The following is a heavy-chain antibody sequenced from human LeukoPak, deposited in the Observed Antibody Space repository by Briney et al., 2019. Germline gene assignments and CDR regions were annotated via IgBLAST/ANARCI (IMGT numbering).Heavy chain of an antibody. Sequence: PGGSLRLSCAASGFTFSSYGMHWVRQAPGKGLEWVAFIRYDGSNKYYVGSVKGRFTISRDNSKNTLYLQMNSLRAEDTAVYYCAKGSGWEVSYYYYYYMDVWGKGTTVTISS. CDR3: AKGSGWEVSYYYYYYMDV. V-gene: IGHV3-30*02. CDR1: GFTFSSYG. D-gene: IGHD1-26*01. J-gene: IGHJ6*03. CDR2: IRYDGSNK.